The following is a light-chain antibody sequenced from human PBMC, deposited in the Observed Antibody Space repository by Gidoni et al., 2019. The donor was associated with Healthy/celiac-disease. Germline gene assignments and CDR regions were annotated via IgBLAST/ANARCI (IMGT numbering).Light chain of an antibody. CDR3: QQSYSTLGT. Sequence: DIQMTQSPSSLSASVGDRVTITCRASQSISSYLNWDQQKPGKAPKLLIYAASSLQSGVPLRFSGSGSGTDFTLTISSLQPEDFATYYCQQSYSTLGTFGQGTKVEIK. CDR1: QSISSY. J-gene: IGKJ1*01. V-gene: IGKV1-39*01. CDR2: AAS.